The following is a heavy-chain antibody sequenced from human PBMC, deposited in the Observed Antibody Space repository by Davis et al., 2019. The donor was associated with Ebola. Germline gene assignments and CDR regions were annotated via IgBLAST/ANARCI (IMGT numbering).Heavy chain of an antibody. J-gene: IGHJ4*02. V-gene: IGHV4-39*07. D-gene: IGHD1-7*01. CDR2: INHSGST. Sequence: SETLSLTCTVSGGSIRSSSYYWSWIRQPPGKGLEWIGEINHSGSTNYNPSLKSRVTISVDTSKNQFSLKLSSVTAADTAVYYCARRVITGTTRVDYWGQGTLVTVSS. CDR3: ARRVITGTTRVDY. CDR1: GGSIRSSSYY.